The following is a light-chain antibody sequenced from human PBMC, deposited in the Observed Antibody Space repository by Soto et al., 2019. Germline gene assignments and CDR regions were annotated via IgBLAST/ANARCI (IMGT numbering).Light chain of an antibody. Sequence: QSALTQPDSVSGSPGQSIAISCTGTSSDVGRYNYVSWYQQHPGKAPKLMIYEVTNRPSGVSNRFSGSKSGNTASLTITGLQADDDADYYCSTFGGTGVFGTGTKLTVL. CDR1: SSDVGRYNY. V-gene: IGLV2-14*01. J-gene: IGLJ1*01. CDR3: STFGGTGV. CDR2: EVT.